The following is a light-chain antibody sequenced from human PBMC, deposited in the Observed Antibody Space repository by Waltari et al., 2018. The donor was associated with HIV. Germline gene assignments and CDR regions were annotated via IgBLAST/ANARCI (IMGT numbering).Light chain of an antibody. Sequence: QSLLTQPPSVSAAPVQLVTISSSGNTSNIGKNFVSWYRHAPGAAPKLLIFENDHRAAGIPDRFSASTFGASASLTITALQGDDEADYYCQAWDSGLNAIVFGDGTKLTVL. CDR3: QAWDSGLNAIV. V-gene: IGLV1-51*01. CDR2: END. J-gene: IGLJ2*01. CDR1: TSNIGKNF.